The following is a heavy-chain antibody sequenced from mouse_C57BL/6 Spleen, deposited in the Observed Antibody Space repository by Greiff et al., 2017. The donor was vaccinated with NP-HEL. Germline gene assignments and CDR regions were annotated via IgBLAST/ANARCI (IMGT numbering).Heavy chain of an antibody. V-gene: IGHV5-12*01. CDR1: GFTFSDYY. D-gene: IGHD2-4*01. Sequence: EVKLEESGGGLVQPGGSLKLSCAASGFTFSDYYMYWVRQTPEKRLEWVAYISNGGGSTYYPDTVKGRFTISRDNAKNTLYLQMSRLKSEDTAMYYCARRYDFSYAMDYWGQGTSVTVSS. J-gene: IGHJ4*01. CDR3: ARRYDFSYAMDY. CDR2: ISNGGGST.